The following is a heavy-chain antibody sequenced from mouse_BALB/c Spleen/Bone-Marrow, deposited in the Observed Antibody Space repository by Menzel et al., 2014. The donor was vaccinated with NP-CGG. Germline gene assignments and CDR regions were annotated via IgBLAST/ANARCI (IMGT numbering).Heavy chain of an antibody. J-gene: IGHJ4*01. Sequence: EVQLVESGGGLVKPGGSLKPSCAASGFTFSSYAMSWVRQTPEKRLEWVASISSGGSTYYPDSVKGRFTISRDNARNILYLQMSSLRSEDTAMYYCASLYFYGSSYYTMDYWGQGTSVTVSS. V-gene: IGHV5-6-5*01. CDR3: ASLYFYGSSYYTMDY. CDR1: GFTFSSYA. CDR2: ISSGGST. D-gene: IGHD1-1*01.